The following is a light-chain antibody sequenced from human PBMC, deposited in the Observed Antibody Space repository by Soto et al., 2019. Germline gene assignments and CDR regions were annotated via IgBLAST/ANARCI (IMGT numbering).Light chain of an antibody. CDR1: QTIPTNS. J-gene: IGKJ2*01. CDR3: QRNS. Sequence: EILLTQSPGTLSLSPGERATLICRAGQTIPTNSLAWYQHKPGQAPRLLIYATSSRATGIPDRFSGSGSGTDFTLTISRLEPEDFAVYYCQRNSFGQGTRLEMK. V-gene: IGKV3-20*01. CDR2: ATS.